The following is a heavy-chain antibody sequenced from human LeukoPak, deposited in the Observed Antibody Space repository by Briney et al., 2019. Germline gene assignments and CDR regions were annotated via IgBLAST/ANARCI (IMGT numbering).Heavy chain of an antibody. D-gene: IGHD2-21*01. CDR1: GFIFSHYT. J-gene: IGHJ4*02. V-gene: IGHV3-23*01. CDR2: IHGSGDAT. CDR3: AKSDCGSDGCKLLNY. Sequence: PGGSLRLSCAASGFIFSHYTMTWVRQAPGKGLEWVSSIHGSGDATKYADFVMGRFTISRDNSKNTVSLQMNSLRAEDTAVYYCAKSDCGSDGCKLLNYWGQGTLVTVSS.